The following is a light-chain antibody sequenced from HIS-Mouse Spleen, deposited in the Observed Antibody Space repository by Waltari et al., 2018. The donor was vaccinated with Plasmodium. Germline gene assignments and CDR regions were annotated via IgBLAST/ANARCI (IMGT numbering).Light chain of an antibody. CDR2: KDS. CDR1: ALPKKY. V-gene: IGLV3-10*01. CDR3: YSTDSSGNHRV. Sequence: SYELTQPPSVSVSPGQTARITCSGDALPKKYAYWYQQKSGQAPVMVIYKDSKRPSGIPERFSGSSSGTMATLTISGAQVEDEADYCCYSTDSSGNHRVFGGGTKLTVL. J-gene: IGLJ3*02.